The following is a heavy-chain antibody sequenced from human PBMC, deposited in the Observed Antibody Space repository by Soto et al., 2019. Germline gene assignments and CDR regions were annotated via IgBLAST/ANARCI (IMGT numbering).Heavy chain of an antibody. CDR3: AREVEYTSAFGISSSFDS. V-gene: IGHV3-30-3*01. CDR1: GFTLSSYA. D-gene: IGHD6-19*01. Sequence: PGGSLRLSCAASGFTLSSYAIHWVRQAPGKGLEWVTVISKGGSNLYFEDSVKGRFTISRDNSKNTLYLQMNSLRSEDTAVYYCAREVEYTSAFGISSSFDSWGQGTLVTVSS. CDR2: ISKGGSNL. J-gene: IGHJ4*02.